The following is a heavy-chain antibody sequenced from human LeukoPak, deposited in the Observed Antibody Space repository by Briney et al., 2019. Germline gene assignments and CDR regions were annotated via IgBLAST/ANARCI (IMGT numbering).Heavy chain of an antibody. CDR1: GFTFSSYG. CDR2: IRYDGSNK. Sequence: GGSLRLSCAASGFTFSSYGMHCVREAPGKGLEWVAFIRYDGSNKYYADSVKDRFTISRDNSKNTLSLQMNSLRAEDTAVYYCAKDERNTYGLFDYWGQGTLVTVSS. J-gene: IGHJ4*02. CDR3: AKDERNTYGLFDY. V-gene: IGHV3-30*02. D-gene: IGHD5-18*01.